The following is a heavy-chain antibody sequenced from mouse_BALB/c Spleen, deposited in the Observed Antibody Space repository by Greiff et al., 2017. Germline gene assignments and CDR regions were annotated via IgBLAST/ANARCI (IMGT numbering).Heavy chain of an antibody. J-gene: IGHJ4*01. Sequence: EVQLQQSGPELVKPGASVKMSCKASGYTFTDYYMDWVKQSHGESFEWIGRVNPYNGGTSYNQKFKGKATLTVDKSSSTAYMELNSLTSEDSAVYYCARGVYGAYYYAMDYWGQGTSVTVSS. D-gene: IGHD1-1*02. CDR3: ARGVYGAYYYAMDY. CDR1: GYTFTDYY. CDR2: VNPYNGGT. V-gene: IGHV1-19*01.